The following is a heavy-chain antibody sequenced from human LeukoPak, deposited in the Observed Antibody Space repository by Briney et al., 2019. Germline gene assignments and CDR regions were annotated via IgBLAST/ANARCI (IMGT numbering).Heavy chain of an antibody. V-gene: IGHV3-43*01. Sequence: GGSLRLSCGVSGFTFDDYTIHWDPQAPGKGLEWVSLIRWDGGSTYYADSVKGRFTISRDNSKNSLYLQMNSLRTEDTALYYCAKDTLYDILTGYFDYWGQGTLVTVSS. CDR1: GFTFDDYT. J-gene: IGHJ4*02. D-gene: IGHD3-9*01. CDR2: IRWDGGST. CDR3: AKDTLYDILTGYFDY.